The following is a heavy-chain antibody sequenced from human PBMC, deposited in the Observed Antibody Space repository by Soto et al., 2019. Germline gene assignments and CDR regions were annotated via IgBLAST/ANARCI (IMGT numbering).Heavy chain of an antibody. J-gene: IGHJ5*02. CDR3: ARDVVVAAHNWFDP. CDR2: IHTSGST. Sequence: PSETLSLTCTVSGGSISSYYWSWIRQPAGKGLEWIGRIHTSGSTNYNPSLKSRVTMSVDTSKNQFSLKLSSVTAADTAVYYCARDVVVAAHNWFDPWGQGTLVTVSS. D-gene: IGHD2-15*01. V-gene: IGHV4-4*07. CDR1: GGSISSYY.